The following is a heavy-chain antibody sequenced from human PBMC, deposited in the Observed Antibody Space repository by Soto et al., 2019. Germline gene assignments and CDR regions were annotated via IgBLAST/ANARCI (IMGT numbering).Heavy chain of an antibody. J-gene: IGHJ4*02. D-gene: IGHD3-9*01. CDR3: AREWAHYDNLTGKLDY. V-gene: IGHV3-11*06. Sequence: KSGGSLRLSCAASGFTFSDYYMSWIRQAPGKGLEWVSYISSSSSYTNYADSVKGRFTISRDNAKNSLYLQMNSLRAEDTAVYYCAREWAHYDNLTGKLDYWGQGTLVTVSS. CDR2: ISSSSSYT. CDR1: GFTFSDYY.